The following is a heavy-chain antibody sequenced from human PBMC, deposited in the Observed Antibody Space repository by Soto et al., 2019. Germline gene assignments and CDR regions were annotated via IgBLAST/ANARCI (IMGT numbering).Heavy chain of an antibody. CDR2: ISHGGST. CDR1: GGSSSGYY. J-gene: IGHJ4*02. V-gene: IGHV4-34*01. D-gene: IGHD6-19*01. Sequence: PSETLSLTCAVYGGSSSGYYWSWIRQPPGKGLEWIGEISHGGSTNYNPSLESRVTISSDNSKSTLYLQMNSLRAEDTAFYYCAKVLGSSGWYSQVGLNDFDYWGQGTLVTVSS. CDR3: AKVLGSSGWYSQVGLNDFDY.